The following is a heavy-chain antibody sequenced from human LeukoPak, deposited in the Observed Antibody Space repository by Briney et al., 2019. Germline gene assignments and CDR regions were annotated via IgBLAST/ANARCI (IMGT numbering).Heavy chain of an antibody. J-gene: IGHJ4*02. CDR1: GFTVSSNY. D-gene: IGHD3-22*01. CDR3: ARDQNYDSSGYYLDY. V-gene: IGHV3-66*01. CDR2: IYSGGST. Sequence: GGSLRLSCAASGFTVSSNYMNWVRQAPGKGLEWVSVIYSGGSTYYADSVKGRFTISRDNSKNTLYLQMNSLRAEDTAVYYCARDQNYDSSGYYLDYWGQGTLVTVSS.